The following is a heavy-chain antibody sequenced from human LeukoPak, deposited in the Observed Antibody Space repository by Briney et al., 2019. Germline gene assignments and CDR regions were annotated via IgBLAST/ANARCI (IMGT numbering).Heavy chain of an antibody. CDR1: GGSISSYY. CDR3: AGTFTMFGVAAYYYYMDV. D-gene: IGHD3-3*01. Sequence: SETLSLTCTVSGGSISSYYWSWIRQPPGKGLEWIGYIYYSGSTNYNPSLKSRVTISVDTSKNQFSLQLSSVTAADTAVYYCAGTFTMFGVAAYYYYMDVWGKGTTVTVSS. V-gene: IGHV4-59*01. CDR2: IYYSGST. J-gene: IGHJ6*03.